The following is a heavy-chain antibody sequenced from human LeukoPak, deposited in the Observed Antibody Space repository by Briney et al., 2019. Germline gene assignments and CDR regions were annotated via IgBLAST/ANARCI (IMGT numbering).Heavy chain of an antibody. CDR1: GGSISSSNYY. CDR2: TYYSGTT. Sequence: SETLSLTCTVSGGSISSSNYYWGWVRQPPGRGPEWIATTYYSGTTFYNPSLRSRVTISVDTSNNHFSLILYSVTAADTAVYYCARHEEYSYGYRKKTGVVSAYFDYWGQGTLVTVSS. D-gene: IGHD5-18*01. V-gene: IGHV4-39*01. J-gene: IGHJ4*02. CDR3: ARHEEYSYGYRKKTGVVSAYFDY.